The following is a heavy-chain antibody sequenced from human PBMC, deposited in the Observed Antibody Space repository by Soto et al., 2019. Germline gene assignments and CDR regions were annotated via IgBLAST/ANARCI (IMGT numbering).Heavy chain of an antibody. Sequence: QITLKESGPTLVKPTQTLTLTCTFSGFSLSTSGVGVGWIRQPPGKALEWLALIYWDDDQRYSPSQKSRLTVSKDTSKDQVVLTMTNMDPVDTATCYCAHSPWATTVTDFDYWGQGTLVTVSS. CDR1: GFSLSTSGVG. CDR2: IYWDDDQ. D-gene: IGHD4-17*01. V-gene: IGHV2-5*02. J-gene: IGHJ4*02. CDR3: AHSPWATTVTDFDY.